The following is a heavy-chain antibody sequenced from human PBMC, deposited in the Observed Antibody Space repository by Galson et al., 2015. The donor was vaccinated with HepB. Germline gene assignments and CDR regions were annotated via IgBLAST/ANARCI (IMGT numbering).Heavy chain of an antibody. CDR3: ARGPWIQLSWFDP. D-gene: IGHD5-18*01. J-gene: IGHJ5*02. CDR2: IIPIFGTA. Sequence: SVKVSCKVSGYTFTDYYMHWVQQAPGKGLEWMGGIIPIFGTANYAQKFQGRVTITADESTSTAYMELSSLRSEDTAVYYCARGPWIQLSWFDPWGQGTLVTVSS. V-gene: IGHV1-69*13. CDR1: GYTFTDYY.